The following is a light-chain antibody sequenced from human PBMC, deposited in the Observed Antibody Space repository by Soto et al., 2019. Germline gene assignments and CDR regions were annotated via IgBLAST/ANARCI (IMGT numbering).Light chain of an antibody. Sequence: EIVLTQSPATLSLTPGERATLSCRASHSVNTFLAWYQQKPGQAPRLLIYDASTRATGIPARFSGSGSGTDFTLTISSLEPEDFAVYYCQQRDNWPTFGQGTRLEIK. V-gene: IGKV3-11*01. CDR3: QQRDNWPT. J-gene: IGKJ5*01. CDR2: DAS. CDR1: HSVNTF.